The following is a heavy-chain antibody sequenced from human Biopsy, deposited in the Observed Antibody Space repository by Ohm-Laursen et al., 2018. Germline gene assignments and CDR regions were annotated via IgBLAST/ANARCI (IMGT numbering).Heavy chain of an antibody. J-gene: IGHJ2*01. Sequence: GTLSLTCTVSDGSINSYYWNWIRQPPGKRLEWIGNIYYSGSTNFNPSLKSRVTISVDTPKNHFSLRLRSVTPADTAIYYCARDRGYYSDRTVPGYFDLWGRGTLVTVSS. CDR1: DGSINSYY. CDR2: IYYSGST. CDR3: ARDRGYYSDRTVPGYFDL. V-gene: IGHV4-59*01. D-gene: IGHD3-22*01.